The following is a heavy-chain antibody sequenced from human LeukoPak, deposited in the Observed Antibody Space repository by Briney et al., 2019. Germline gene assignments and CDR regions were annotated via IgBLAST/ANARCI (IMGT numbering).Heavy chain of an antibody. Sequence: PGGSLRLSCAASGFTSSSYAMSWVRQAPGKGLEWVSALSGSGGSTYYVDSVKGRFTISRDNSKNTLYLQMNSLRAEDTAVYYCARRSGIAVAGAFDYWGQGTLVTVSS. D-gene: IGHD6-19*01. J-gene: IGHJ4*02. V-gene: IGHV3-23*01. CDR2: LSGSGGST. CDR3: ARRSGIAVAGAFDY. CDR1: GFTSSSYA.